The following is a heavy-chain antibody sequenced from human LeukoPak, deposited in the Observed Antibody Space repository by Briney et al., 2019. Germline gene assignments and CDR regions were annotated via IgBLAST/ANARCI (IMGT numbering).Heavy chain of an antibody. CDR1: GGSISSGDYY. CDR3: ARHVAVAGLAFDY. CDR2: IYYSGST. D-gene: IGHD6-19*01. V-gene: IGHV4-30-4*01. Sequence: SETLSLTCTVSGGSISSGDYYWSWIRQPPGKGLEWIGYIYYSGSTYYNPSLKSRVTISVDTSKNQFSLKLSSVTAADTAVYYCARHVAVAGLAFDYWGQGTLVTVSS. J-gene: IGHJ4*02.